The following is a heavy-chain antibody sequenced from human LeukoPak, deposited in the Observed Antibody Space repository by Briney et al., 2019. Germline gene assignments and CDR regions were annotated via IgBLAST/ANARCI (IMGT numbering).Heavy chain of an antibody. Sequence: PGGSLRLSCAASGFNFSSYAMSWVRQAPGKGLEWVAAIGYSGGSTYYADSVKGRFTISRDNPKNTLFLQMNSLRAEDTAIYYCAKARTSAYDFSLDYWGQGTLVTVSS. CDR3: AKARTSAYDFSLDY. J-gene: IGHJ4*02. V-gene: IGHV3-23*01. CDR1: GFNFSSYA. D-gene: IGHD5-12*01. CDR2: IGYSGGST.